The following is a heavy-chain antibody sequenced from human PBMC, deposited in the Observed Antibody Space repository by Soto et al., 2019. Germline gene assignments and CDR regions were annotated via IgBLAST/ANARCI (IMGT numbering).Heavy chain of an antibody. CDR3: AKGPPGYNWNRGHFGY. Sequence: GGTLRLSCAASGFTFSSYAMSWVRQAPGKGLEWVAAIRDDGSNKYYADSVKGRFTISRDNSKNTLYLQMNSLRAEDTAVYYCAKGPPGYNWNRGHFGYWGQGTLVTVSS. J-gene: IGHJ4*02. CDR2: IRDDGSNK. D-gene: IGHD1-20*01. V-gene: IGHV3-30*18. CDR1: GFTFSSYA.